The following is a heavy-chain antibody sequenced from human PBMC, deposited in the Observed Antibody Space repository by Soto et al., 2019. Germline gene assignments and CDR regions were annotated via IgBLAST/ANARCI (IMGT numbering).Heavy chain of an antibody. CDR2: ISGSGGST. J-gene: IGHJ4*02. CDR3: VKDHGTAMVRGGLDS. Sequence: VSMRLWCPVAGVTFISHAMSWIRKTPGKGLEWVSAISGSGGSTYYADSVKGRFTISRDNSKNTLYLQMSSLRPEDTAVYYCVKDHGTAMVRGGLDSWGQGALVTVSS. CDR1: GVTFISHA. V-gene: IGHV3-23*01. D-gene: IGHD3-10*01.